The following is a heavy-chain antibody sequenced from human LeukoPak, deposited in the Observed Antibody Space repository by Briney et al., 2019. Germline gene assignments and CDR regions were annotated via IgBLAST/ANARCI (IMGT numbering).Heavy chain of an antibody. Sequence: GGCLRLSCAASGFAFSTYSMNWVRRAPGKGLEWVSYISSGSSTIYYADSVKGRFTISRDNAKNSLYLQMNSLRAEDTAVYYCARLYGDYAYWGQGTLVTVSS. D-gene: IGHD4-17*01. CDR2: ISSGSSTI. V-gene: IGHV3-48*01. J-gene: IGHJ4*02. CDR3: ARLYGDYAY. CDR1: GFAFSTYS.